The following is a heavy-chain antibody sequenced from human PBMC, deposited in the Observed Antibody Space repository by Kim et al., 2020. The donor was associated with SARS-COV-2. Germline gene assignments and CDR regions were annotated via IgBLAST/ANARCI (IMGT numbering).Heavy chain of an antibody. V-gene: IGHV3-30*02. Sequence: EGTKKCYVDTVKGRFTISRDNSKNTLYLQMNSLRAEDTAVYYCAKESSFDYWGQGTLVTVSS. CDR2: EGTKK. J-gene: IGHJ4*02. CDR3: AKESSFDY. D-gene: IGHD6-6*01.